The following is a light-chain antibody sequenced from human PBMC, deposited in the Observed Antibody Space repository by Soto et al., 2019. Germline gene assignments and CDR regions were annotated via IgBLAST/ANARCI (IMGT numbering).Light chain of an antibody. Sequence: DIQMTQSPSSLSASVGDRVTITCQASQDISNYLNWYQQKPGKAPKLLIYDASNLVTGVPSRFSVSGSRTDFTFTISSLQTEDIATYYCQQYDNLPLTFGGGTKVESK. V-gene: IGKV1-33*01. J-gene: IGKJ4*01. CDR3: QQYDNLPLT. CDR1: QDISNY. CDR2: DAS.